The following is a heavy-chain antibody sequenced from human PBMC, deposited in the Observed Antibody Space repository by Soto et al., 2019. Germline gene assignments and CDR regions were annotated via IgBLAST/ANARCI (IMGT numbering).Heavy chain of an antibody. CDR3: ARNKWNTGDFDY. CDR2: MTPISGET. CDR1: GYSFTSYD. Sequence: QVQLVQSGAEVKKPGASVKVSCKASGYSFTSYDINWVRQASGQGLEWLGWMTPISGETGYAQKFQGRVSMTRDTSISTAYVELSSLTYEDSAIYYCARNKWNTGDFDYWGHGTLVTVSS. D-gene: IGHD1-20*01. J-gene: IGHJ4*01. V-gene: IGHV1-8*01.